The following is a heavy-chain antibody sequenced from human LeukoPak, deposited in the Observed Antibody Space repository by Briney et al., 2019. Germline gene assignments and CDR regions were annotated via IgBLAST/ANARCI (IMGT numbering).Heavy chain of an antibody. CDR2: ISGSGGAT. CDR1: GFTFSSYS. J-gene: IGHJ4*02. CDR3: ARGGYSYGPHRDYFDY. D-gene: IGHD5-18*01. Sequence: GGSLRLSCAASGFTFSSYSMSWVRQAPGKGLEWVSVISGSGGATYYADSVKGRFTISRDNSKNTLYLQMNSLRAEDTAVYYCARGGYSYGPHRDYFDYWGQGTLVTVSS. V-gene: IGHV3-23*01.